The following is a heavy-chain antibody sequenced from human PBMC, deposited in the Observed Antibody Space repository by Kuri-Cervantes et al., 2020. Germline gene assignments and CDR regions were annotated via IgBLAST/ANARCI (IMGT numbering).Heavy chain of an antibody. V-gene: IGHV3-7*04. CDR3: ARGNLWAFDI. J-gene: IGHJ3*02. Sequence: GESLKISCAASGFTFSSYSMNWVRQAPGKGLEWMAIIKPDGSDKYYVDSVKGRFTISRDNAKNSLYLQMNSLRAEDTALYHCARGNLWAFDIWGQGTMVTVSS. CDR2: IKPDGSDK. D-gene: IGHD1-14*01. CDR1: GFTFSSYS.